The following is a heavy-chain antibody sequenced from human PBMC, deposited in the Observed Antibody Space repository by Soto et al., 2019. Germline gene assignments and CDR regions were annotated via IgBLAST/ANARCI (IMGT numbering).Heavy chain of an antibody. D-gene: IGHD5-12*01. J-gene: IGHJ4*02. CDR2: ITPIFGTT. V-gene: IGHV1-69*01. CDR1: GGTFRNYA. CDR3: ATDKGEMANLMYFAY. Sequence: QVQLVQSGAEVKKPGSSVKVSCKASGGTFRNYAINWVRQAPGQGLEWMGVITPIFGTTHYVQRFQGRVTITADESTSTAYMELNSLRSEDTAVYYGATDKGEMANLMYFAYWGQGTLVTVSS.